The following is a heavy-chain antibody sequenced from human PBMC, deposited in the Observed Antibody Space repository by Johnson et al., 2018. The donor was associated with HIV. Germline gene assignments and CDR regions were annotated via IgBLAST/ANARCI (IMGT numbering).Heavy chain of an antibody. D-gene: IGHD5-18*01. V-gene: IGHV3-11*01. CDR2: ISSSGSTI. CDR3: AKDMERYSYGPDAFDI. Sequence: VQLVESGGGLVKPGGSLRLSCAASGFTFSDYYMSWIRQAPGKGLEWVSYISSSGSTIYYADSVKGRFTISRDNAKNSLYLQMNSLRAEDTALYYCAKDMERYSYGPDAFDIWGQGTMVTVSS. J-gene: IGHJ3*02. CDR1: GFTFSDYY.